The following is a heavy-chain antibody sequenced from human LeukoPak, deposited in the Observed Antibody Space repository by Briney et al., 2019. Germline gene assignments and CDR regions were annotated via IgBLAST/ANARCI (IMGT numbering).Heavy chain of an antibody. Sequence: SETLSLTCAVYGGSFSGYYWSWIRQPPGKGLEWIGYIYYSGSTNYNPSLKSRVTISVDTSKNQFSLKLNSVSAADTAVYYCARLTVPLRFDPWGQGTLVTVSS. V-gene: IGHV4-59*01. J-gene: IGHJ5*02. D-gene: IGHD2-2*01. CDR2: IYYSGST. CDR3: ARLTVPLRFDP. CDR1: GGSFSGYY.